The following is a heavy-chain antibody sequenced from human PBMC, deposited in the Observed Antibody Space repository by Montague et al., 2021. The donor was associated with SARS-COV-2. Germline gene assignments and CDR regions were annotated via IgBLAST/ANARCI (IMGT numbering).Heavy chain of an antibody. J-gene: IGHJ4*02. V-gene: IGHV4-59*01. D-gene: IGHD2-8*02. CDR2: INYSGST. CDR1: GDSISTYY. CDR3: ARGRRREMVLVVYDHWYDLDY. Sequence: SETLSLTCTVSGDSISTYYWSWIRQPPGKGLEWIGDINYSGSTNYNPSLKSRVTISVDTSKNQLSLKLSSVTAADTAVYYCARGRRREMVLVVYDHWYDLDYWGQGTMVTVSS.